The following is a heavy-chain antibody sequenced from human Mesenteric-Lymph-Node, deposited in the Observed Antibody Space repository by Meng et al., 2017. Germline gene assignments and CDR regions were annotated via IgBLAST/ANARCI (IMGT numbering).Heavy chain of an antibody. D-gene: IGHD2/OR15-2a*01. CDR1: GDSVSNNRAA. V-gene: IGHV6-1*01. CDR3: VRDVNLDWYFDL. CDR2: TYYRSKWFL. J-gene: IGHJ2*01. Sequence: SCAISGDSVSNNRAAWHWIRQSPSRGLEWLGRTYYRSKWFLDYAISVKSRVTIDPDTSKNRISLHLNSVTPEDTAIYYCVRDVNLDWYFDLWGRGTLVTVSS.